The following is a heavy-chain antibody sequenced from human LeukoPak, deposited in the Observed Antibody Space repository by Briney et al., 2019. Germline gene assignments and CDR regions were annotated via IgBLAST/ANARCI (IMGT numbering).Heavy chain of an antibody. CDR2: IHSGGGT. CDR3: ARDSPLGATDFYYYGMDV. D-gene: IGHD1-26*01. V-gene: IGHV3-53*01. Sequence: GGSLRLSCAASGFTFSSYAMSWVRQAPGKGLEWVSVIHSGGGTSYADSVKGRFTISRDNSKNTLYLQMNSLRVEDTAVYYCARDSPLGATDFYYYGMDVWGQGTRSPSP. J-gene: IGHJ6*02. CDR1: GFTFSSYA.